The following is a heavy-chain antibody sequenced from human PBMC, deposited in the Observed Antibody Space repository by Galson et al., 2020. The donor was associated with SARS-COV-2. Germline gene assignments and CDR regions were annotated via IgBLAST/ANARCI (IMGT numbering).Heavy chain of an antibody. CDR2: IDWDNNK. CDR3: ARVVSRTVADTGRRGAFDI. Sequence: ESGPTLVKPTQTLTLTSTFSGFSLRSRGMRVSWIRQPPGKALEWLARIDWDNNKYYNTSLKTRLTISKDTSKNQVVLTMTNMDPVDTATYYCARVVSRTVADTGRRGAFDIWGQGTMVTVSS. D-gene: IGHD2-21*01. CDR1: GFSLRSRGMR. J-gene: IGHJ3*02. V-gene: IGHV2-70*04.